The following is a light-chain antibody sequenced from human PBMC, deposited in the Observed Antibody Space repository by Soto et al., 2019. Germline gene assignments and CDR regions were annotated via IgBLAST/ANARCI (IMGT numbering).Light chain of an antibody. CDR3: SSFAGSSNVI. CDR1: SSDVGAYNY. Sequence: QSVLTQPPSASGSPGQSVTFSCIGTSSDVGAYNYVSWYQQRPGKAPKLMIYEVSKRPSGVPDRFSGSKSANTASLTVSGLQAEDEADYYCSSFAGSSNVIFGGGTKLTVL. CDR2: EVS. V-gene: IGLV2-8*01. J-gene: IGLJ2*01.